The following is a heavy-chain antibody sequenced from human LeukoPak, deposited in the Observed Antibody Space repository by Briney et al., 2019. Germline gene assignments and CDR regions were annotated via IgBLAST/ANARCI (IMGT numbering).Heavy chain of an antibody. CDR3: ARVYDFWSGPPDY. J-gene: IGHJ4*02. V-gene: IGHV3-7*01. D-gene: IGHD3-3*01. CDR2: IKQEGSER. Sequence: GGSLRLSCAASGFTFSSYWMSWVRQTPGKGLEWVANIKQEGSERYYVNDVKGRFSISRDNAKNSLYLQMNSLSAEDTAVYYCARVYDFWSGPPDYWGQGTLVTVSS. CDR1: GFTFSSYW.